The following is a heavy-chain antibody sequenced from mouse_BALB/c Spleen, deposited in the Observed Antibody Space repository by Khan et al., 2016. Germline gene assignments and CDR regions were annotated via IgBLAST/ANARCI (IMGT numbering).Heavy chain of an antibody. Sequence: EVQLQESGPDLVKPSQSLSLTCTVTGYSISSGYSWHWIRQFPGNKLEWMAYIHYSGSTNYNPSLKSRISITRDTSKNQFFLQLISVTTEDTATYHCTRGEYYGSCYWGQGTTLTVSS. J-gene: IGHJ2*01. CDR1: GYSISSGYS. CDR3: TRGEYYGSCY. V-gene: IGHV3-1*02. CDR2: IHYSGST. D-gene: IGHD1-1*01.